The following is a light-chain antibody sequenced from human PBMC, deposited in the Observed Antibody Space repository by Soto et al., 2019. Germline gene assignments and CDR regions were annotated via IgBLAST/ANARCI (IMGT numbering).Light chain of an antibody. Sequence: QSVLTQPPSVSGAPGQRVTISCTGSSSNVGAVYDVYWYQHLPGTAPKLLIYGNSNRPSGVPDRFSGSKSGNSASLAITGLRAEDEADYYCQSYASSLSGWVFGGGTQLTVL. CDR3: QSYASSLSGWV. CDR2: GNS. CDR1: SSNVGAVYD. J-gene: IGLJ3*02. V-gene: IGLV1-40*01.